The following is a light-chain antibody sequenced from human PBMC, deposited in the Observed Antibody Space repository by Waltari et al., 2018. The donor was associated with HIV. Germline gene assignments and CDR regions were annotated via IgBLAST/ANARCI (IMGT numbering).Light chain of an antibody. Sequence: QSVLTQPPSVSEAPRQRVTISCSGSSSNIGNNAVNWYQHLPGKAPKLLIYYDDLRPSGVSDRFSGSKSGTSASLAISGLQSEDDADYYCAAWDDSLNGYVFGTGTKVTVL. J-gene: IGLJ1*01. CDR2: YDD. V-gene: IGLV1-36*01. CDR3: AAWDDSLNGYV. CDR1: SSNIGNNA.